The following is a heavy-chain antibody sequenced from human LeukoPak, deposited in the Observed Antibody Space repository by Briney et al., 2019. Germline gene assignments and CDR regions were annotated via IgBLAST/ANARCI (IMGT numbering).Heavy chain of an antibody. CDR2: IYYSGST. CDR1: GGSISSSSYY. CDR3: ARGYDFWSGYSGINWFDP. J-gene: IGHJ5*02. V-gene: IGHV4-39*01. D-gene: IGHD3-3*01. Sequence: SETLSLTCTVSGGSISSSSYYWGWIRQPPGKGLEWIGSIYYSGSTYYNPSLKSRVTISVDTSKNQFSLKLSSVTAADTAVYYCARGYDFWSGYSGINWFDPWGQGTLVTVSS.